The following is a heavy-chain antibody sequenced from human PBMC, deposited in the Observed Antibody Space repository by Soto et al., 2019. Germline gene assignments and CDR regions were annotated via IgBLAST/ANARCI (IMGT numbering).Heavy chain of an antibody. Sequence: EVQLVESGGGLVKPGESLRISCAASGFIFRYYSMNWVRQAPGKGLEWVSSISNRSSYIYYGDSVRGRFTISRDNAKNSLYLQMNSLSGEDTAVYYCTGAMENGDFQRWGRGTLVTVSS. CDR1: GFIFRYYS. J-gene: IGHJ1*01. CDR3: TGAMENGDFQR. V-gene: IGHV3-21*02. CDR2: ISNRSSYI. D-gene: IGHD2-8*01.